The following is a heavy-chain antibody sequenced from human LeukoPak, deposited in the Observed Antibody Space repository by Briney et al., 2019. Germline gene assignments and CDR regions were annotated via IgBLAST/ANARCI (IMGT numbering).Heavy chain of an antibody. CDR1: GYNFNNLW. CDR3: ASGDHDAFDI. V-gene: IGHV5-51*01. Sequence: HGESLKISCEASGYNFNNLWIGWVRQMPGKGLEWMGIIYPGDSDTRYSPSFQGQVTISADKSISTAYLQWSSLKASDTAMYYCASGDHDAFDIWGQGTMVTVSS. D-gene: IGHD3-10*01. CDR2: IYPGDSDT. J-gene: IGHJ3*02.